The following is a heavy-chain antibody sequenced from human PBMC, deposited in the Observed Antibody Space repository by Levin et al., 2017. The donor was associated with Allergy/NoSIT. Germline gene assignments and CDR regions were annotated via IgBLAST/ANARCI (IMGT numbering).Heavy chain of an antibody. CDR2: INPRNGEI. CDR1: SYTFVSFG. J-gene: IGHJ4*02. V-gene: IGHV1-18*01. D-gene: IGHD2-15*01. Sequence: PGESLKISCKASSYTFVSFGINWVRQAPGQGLEWMGWINPRNGEIKYAQKFQGRVTLTTDASTATAYMEMRSLRSDDTAIYYCAKDRWPAVAATNYFDDWGQGTPVSVSS. CDR3: AKDRWPAVAATNYFDD.